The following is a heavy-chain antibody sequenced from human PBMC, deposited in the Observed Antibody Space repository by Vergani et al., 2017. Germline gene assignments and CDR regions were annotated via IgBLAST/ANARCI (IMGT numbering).Heavy chain of an antibody. J-gene: IGHJ6*03. CDR3: ARHKEQLVPGNYYYYYYMDV. D-gene: IGHD6-13*01. CDR1: GGSIRSTFYY. Sequence: QLQLQESDPGLVKPSETLSLTCTVSGGSIRSTFYYWGWIRQPPGKGLEWIGTIYYSGSTYYNPSLKCRVTISVDTSKNQFSLKLNSVTAADTAVYYCARHKEQLVPGNYYYYYYMDVWGKGTTVTVSS. V-gene: IGHV4-39*01. CDR2: IYYSGST.